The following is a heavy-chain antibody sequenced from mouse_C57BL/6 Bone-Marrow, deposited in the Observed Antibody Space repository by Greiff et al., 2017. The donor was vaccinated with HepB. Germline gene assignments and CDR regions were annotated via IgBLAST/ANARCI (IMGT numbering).Heavy chain of an antibody. D-gene: IGHD2-4*01. Sequence: QVQLQQSGAELAKPGASVKLSCKASGYTFTSYWMHWVKQRPGQGLEWIGYINPSSGYTKYNQKFKDKATLTADKSSSTAYMELSSLTYEDSAVYYCARGGSDYDEGAWFAYWGQGTLVTVSA. CDR3: ARGGSDYDEGAWFAY. V-gene: IGHV1-7*01. J-gene: IGHJ3*01. CDR1: GYTFTSYW. CDR2: INPSSGYT.